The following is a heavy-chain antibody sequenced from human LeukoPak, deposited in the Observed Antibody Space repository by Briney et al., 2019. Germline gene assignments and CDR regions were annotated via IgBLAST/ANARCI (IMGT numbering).Heavy chain of an antibody. CDR3: ARPVAAAGTDAFDI. CDR1: GYSFTGYW. CDR2: IYPGDSDT. D-gene: IGHD6-13*01. Sequence: EESLKISCKGSGYSFTGYWIGWVRQMPGKGLEWTGIIYPGDSDTRYSPSFQGQVTISADKSISTAYLQWSSLKASDTAMYYCARPVAAAGTDAFDIWGQGTMVTVSS. J-gene: IGHJ3*02. V-gene: IGHV5-51*01.